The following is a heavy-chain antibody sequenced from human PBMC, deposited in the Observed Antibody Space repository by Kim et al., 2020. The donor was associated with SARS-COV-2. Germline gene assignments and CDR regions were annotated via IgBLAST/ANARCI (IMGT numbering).Heavy chain of an antibody. Sequence: SETLSLTCAVYGGSFSGYYWSWIRQPPGKGLEWIGEINHSGSTNYNPSLKSRVTISVDTSKNQFSLKLSSVTAADTAVYYCARGRITMVRGGAYYYYYGMDVWGQGTTVTVSS. CDR1: GGSFSGYY. CDR2: INHSGST. CDR3: ARGRITMVRGGAYYYYYGMDV. D-gene: IGHD3-10*01. V-gene: IGHV4-34*01. J-gene: IGHJ6*02.